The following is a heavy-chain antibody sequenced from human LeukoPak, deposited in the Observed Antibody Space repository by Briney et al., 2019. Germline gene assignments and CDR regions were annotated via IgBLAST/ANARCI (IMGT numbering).Heavy chain of an antibody. J-gene: IGHJ3*02. V-gene: IGHV3-30-3*01. CDR2: ISLDGSTE. CDR1: GFSLSNFQ. D-gene: IGHD3-3*01. Sequence: GRSLRLSCVASGFSLSNFQMYWDRQAPGKGLEWVSIISLDGSTEFYANSVKGRFTISRDNSKNTLYLQMDSLRAEDTAVYYCAREFTIFGVVIQRYDAFDIWGQGTMVTVSS. CDR3: AREFTIFGVVIQRYDAFDI.